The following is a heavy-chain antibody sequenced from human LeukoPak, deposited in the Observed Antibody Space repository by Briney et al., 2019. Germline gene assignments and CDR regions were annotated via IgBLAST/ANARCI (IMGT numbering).Heavy chain of an antibody. J-gene: IGHJ4*02. CDR3: AKDRVPDSFWSVDY. D-gene: IGHD3-22*01. CDR2: ISGSGGST. V-gene: IGHV3-23*01. Sequence: GGSLRLSCAASGFTFSNYAMSWVRQAPGKGLEWVSAISGSGGSTYYADSVKGRFTISRDNSKNTLYLQMNSLRADDTAIYYCAKDRVPDSFWSVDYWGQGTLVIVSS. CDR1: GFTFSNYA.